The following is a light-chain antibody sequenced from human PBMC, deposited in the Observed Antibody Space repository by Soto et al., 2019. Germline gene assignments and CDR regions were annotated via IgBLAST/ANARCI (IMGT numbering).Light chain of an antibody. CDR1: SSNIGSNY. CDR2: SNN. Sequence: QSVLTQPPSASGTPGQRVTISCSGSSSNIGSNYVYWYQQLPGTAPKLLIYSNNQRPSGVPDRFSGSKSGTSASLAISGLQSEDEADYYCAAWDDSLNGSYVFXTGTKVTVL. V-gene: IGLV1-44*01. J-gene: IGLJ1*01. CDR3: AAWDDSLNGSYV.